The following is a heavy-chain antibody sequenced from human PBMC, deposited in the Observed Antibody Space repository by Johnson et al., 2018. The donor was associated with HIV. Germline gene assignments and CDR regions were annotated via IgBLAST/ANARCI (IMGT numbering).Heavy chain of an antibody. V-gene: IGHV3-74*01. Sequence: EVQLVESGGGLVQPGGSLRLSSASSGFTASNIYMTWVRQAPGKGLAWVSGIYENGNIINYADFVKGRFTISRDNAKNTLYLQMNSLRAEDTAVYYCAREVDAFDMWGQGTLVTVSS. J-gene: IGHJ3*02. CDR3: AREVDAFDM. CDR2: IYENGNII. CDR1: GFTASNIY.